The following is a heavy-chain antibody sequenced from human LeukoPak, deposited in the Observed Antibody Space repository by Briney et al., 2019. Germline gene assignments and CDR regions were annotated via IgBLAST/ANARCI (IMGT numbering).Heavy chain of an antibody. CDR2: IYYSGST. CDR3: ASLGDYYFDY. V-gene: IGHV4-59*01. Sequence: ETSETLSLTCTVSGGSISRYYWIWIRQPPGKGLEWIGYIYYSGSTNYNPSLKSRVTISVDTSKNQFSLKLSSVPAADPAVYYCASLGDYYFDYWGQGTLVTVPS. CDR1: GGSISRYY. D-gene: IGHD3-16*01. J-gene: IGHJ4*02.